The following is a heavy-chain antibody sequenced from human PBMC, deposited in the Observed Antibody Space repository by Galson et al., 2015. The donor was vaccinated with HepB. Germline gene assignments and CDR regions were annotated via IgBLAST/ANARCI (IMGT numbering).Heavy chain of an antibody. CDR3: ARHRLFFPTTTFTLGMDV. D-gene: IGHD1-26*01. CDR2: FYNSGST. J-gene: IGHJ6*02. CDR1: GDSISRHY. V-gene: IGHV4-59*11. Sequence: SETLSLTCTVSGDSISRHYWNWIRQAPGKGLEWVGYFYNSGSTNYNPSLKSRVTISVDTSKNQFSLKLNSVTAADTAVYYCARHRLFFPTTTFTLGMDVWGQGTTVTVSS.